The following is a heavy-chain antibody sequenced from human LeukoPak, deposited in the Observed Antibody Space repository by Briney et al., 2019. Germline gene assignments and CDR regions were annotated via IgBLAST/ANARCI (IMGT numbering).Heavy chain of an antibody. Sequence: GGSLRLSCAASGFTFNSYGIHWVRQAPGKGLEWVAFIHYDGSKKYYADSVKGRFTISRDTSKNTLYLQMNSLRPEDTAVYYCAKEPFPARDSSWSLIYFDYWGQGTLVTVSS. CDR1: GFTFNSYG. CDR2: IHYDGSKK. D-gene: IGHD6-13*01. CDR3: AKEPFPARDSSWSLIYFDY. J-gene: IGHJ4*02. V-gene: IGHV3-30*02.